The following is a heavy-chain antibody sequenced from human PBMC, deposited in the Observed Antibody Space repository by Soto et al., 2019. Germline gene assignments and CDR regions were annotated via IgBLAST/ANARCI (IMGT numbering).Heavy chain of an antibody. CDR3: VREPRYCSGGSCFIMGDAFDI. Sequence: EVQLVESGGGLVQPGGSLRLSCVASGFTVTEIYMNWVRQAPGKGLERVSVIYNEFPDYADSVRGRFSISTDSPKNARYLQMNRLRAEDSGVYYCVREPRYCSGGSCFIMGDAFDIWGQGRMVTVSS. V-gene: IGHV3-66*01. J-gene: IGHJ3*02. D-gene: IGHD2-15*01. CDR1: GFTVTEIY. CDR2: IYNEFP.